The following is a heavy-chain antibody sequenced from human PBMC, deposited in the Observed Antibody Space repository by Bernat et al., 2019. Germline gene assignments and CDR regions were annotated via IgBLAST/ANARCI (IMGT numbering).Heavy chain of an antibody. V-gene: IGHV4-59*01. Sequence: QVQLQESGPGLVKPSETLSLTCTVSGGSISSYYWSWIRQPPGKGLEWIGYIYYSGSTNYNPSLKSRVTISVDTSKNQFSLKLSSVTAADTAEYYCAREGVAATQDYYYYYYMDVWGKGTTVTVSS. CDR1: GGSISSYY. J-gene: IGHJ6*03. D-gene: IGHD2-15*01. CDR3: AREGVAATQDYYYYYYMDV. CDR2: IYYSGST.